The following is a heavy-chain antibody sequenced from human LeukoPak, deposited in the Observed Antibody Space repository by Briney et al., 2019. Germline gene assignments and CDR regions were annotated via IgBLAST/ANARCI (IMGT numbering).Heavy chain of an antibody. CDR1: GYTFTSYA. Sequence: ASVKVSCKASGYTFTSYAMNWVRQAPGQGLEWMGWINTNTGNPTYAQGFTGRFVFSLDTSVSTAYLQISSLKAEDTAVYYCARSGLSFDYYYYYMDVWGKGTTVTISS. D-gene: IGHD1-26*01. J-gene: IGHJ6*03. CDR2: INTNTGNP. CDR3: ARSGLSFDYYYYYMDV. V-gene: IGHV7-4-1*02.